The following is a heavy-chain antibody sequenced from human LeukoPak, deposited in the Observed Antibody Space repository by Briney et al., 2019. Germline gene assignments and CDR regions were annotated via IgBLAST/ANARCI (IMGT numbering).Heavy chain of an antibody. J-gene: IGHJ5*02. CDR3: AKTTVLTEWFVP. CDR2: IYPGDSDT. V-gene: IGHV5-51*01. Sequence: PGESPKIPCKGSGYSFTSYWIGWVRQMPGKGLEWMGIIYPGDSDTRYSPSFQGQVTISADKSISTAYLQWSSLKASDTALYYCAKTTVLTEWFVPWGQGTLVTVSS. CDR1: GYSFTSYW. D-gene: IGHD4-23*01.